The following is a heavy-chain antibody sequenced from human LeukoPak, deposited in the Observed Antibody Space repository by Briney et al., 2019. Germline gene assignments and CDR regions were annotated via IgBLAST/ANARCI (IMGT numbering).Heavy chain of an antibody. Sequence: GGSLRLSCAASGFTFDDYAMHWVRQPPGKGLEWVSSIRWNSGSVGYADSVKGRFNISRDNAKNSVYLQMNSLRAEDTALYYCASGYCSGGSCYSGAAFDYWGQGTLVTVSS. D-gene: IGHD2-15*01. CDR3: ASGYCSGGSCYSGAAFDY. J-gene: IGHJ4*02. CDR2: IRWNSGSV. CDR1: GFTFDDYA. V-gene: IGHV3-9*01.